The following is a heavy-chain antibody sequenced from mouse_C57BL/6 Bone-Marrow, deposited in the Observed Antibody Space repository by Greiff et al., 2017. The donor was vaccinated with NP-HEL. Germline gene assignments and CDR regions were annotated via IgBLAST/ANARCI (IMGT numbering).Heavy chain of an antibody. V-gene: IGHV2-9*01. CDR2: IWGGRST. J-gene: IGHJ4*01. CDR3: AKVYDGPGGAMDY. CDR1: GFSLTSYG. Sequence: VQVEESGPGLVAPSQSLSITCTVSGFSLTSYGVDWVRQPPGKGLEWLGVIWGGRSTNYNSALMSKLSISNDKSKSQVFLKMNRLQTDDTDMYYCAKVYDGPGGAMDYWGQGTSVTVSS. D-gene: IGHD2-3*01.